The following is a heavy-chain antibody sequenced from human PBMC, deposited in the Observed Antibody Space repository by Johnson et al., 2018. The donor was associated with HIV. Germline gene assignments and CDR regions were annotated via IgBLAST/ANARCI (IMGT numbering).Heavy chain of an antibody. CDR2: SSGSGGTT. Sequence: VQLVESGGGSEQPGRSLRLSCAASGFTLNDYAIHWVRQAPGKGLQWVSSSSGSGGTTYYADSVKGRFAISRDNAKNTLYLQMNSLKSEDTGVYYCATDPYNGSRKAFALWGQGTMVTVSS. D-gene: IGHD1-26*01. CDR1: GFTLNDYA. V-gene: IGHV3-23*04. J-gene: IGHJ3*01. CDR3: ATDPYNGSRKAFAL.